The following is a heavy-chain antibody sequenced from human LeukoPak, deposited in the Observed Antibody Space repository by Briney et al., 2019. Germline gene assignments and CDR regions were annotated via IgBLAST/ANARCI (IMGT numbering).Heavy chain of an antibody. Sequence: GGSLRLSCAASGFTFSGYWMHWVRQAPGKGLVWVSRINTGGSITSYADSVKGRFTISRDNAKNTLYLQMNSLRAEDTAMYYCARDSFYDFWSGAPLEYWGQGTLVTVSS. V-gene: IGHV3-74*01. CDR1: GFTFSGYW. D-gene: IGHD3-3*01. J-gene: IGHJ4*02. CDR2: INTGGSIT. CDR3: ARDSFYDFWSGAPLEY.